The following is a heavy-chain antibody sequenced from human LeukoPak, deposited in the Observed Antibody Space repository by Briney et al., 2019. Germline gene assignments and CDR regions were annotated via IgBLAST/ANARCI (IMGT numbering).Heavy chain of an antibody. D-gene: IGHD7-27*01. Sequence: PGGSLRLSCAASGFTFSSYWMHWVRQAPGKGLVWVSRINSDGSSTNYADSVKGRFTIPRDNAKNTLYLQVKSLRAEDTAVYYCARGPSGWGSLDSWGQGTLVTVSS. CDR1: GFTFSSYW. CDR3: ARGPSGWGSLDS. V-gene: IGHV3-74*01. CDR2: INSDGSST. J-gene: IGHJ4*02.